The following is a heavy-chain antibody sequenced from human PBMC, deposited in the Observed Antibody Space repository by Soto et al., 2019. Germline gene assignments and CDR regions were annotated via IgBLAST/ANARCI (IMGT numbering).Heavy chain of an antibody. CDR3: AKDTFSRAAAGPFAY. J-gene: IGHJ4*02. CDR1: GFTFDDYA. D-gene: IGHD6-13*01. Sequence: GGSLRLSCAASGFTFDDYAMHWVRQAPGKGLEWVSGISWNSGSIGYADSVKGRFTISRDNAKNSLYLQMNSLRAEDTALYYCAKDTFSRAAAGPFAYWGQGTLVTVSS. V-gene: IGHV3-9*01. CDR2: ISWNSGSI.